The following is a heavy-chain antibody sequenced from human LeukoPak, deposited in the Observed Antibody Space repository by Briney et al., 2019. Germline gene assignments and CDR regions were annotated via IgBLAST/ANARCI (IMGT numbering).Heavy chain of an antibody. CDR3: ARDVLMVYQIIGHGPATDY. V-gene: IGHV3-48*01. CDR2: ISSSSSTI. D-gene: IGHD2-8*01. J-gene: IGHJ4*02. CDR1: GGSISSSS. Sequence: PSETLSLTCTVSGGSISSSSYYWGWIRQAPGKGLEWVSYISSSSSTIYYADSVKGRFTISRDNAKNSLYLQMNSLRAEDTAVYYCARDVLMVYQIIGHGPATDYWGQGTLVTVSS.